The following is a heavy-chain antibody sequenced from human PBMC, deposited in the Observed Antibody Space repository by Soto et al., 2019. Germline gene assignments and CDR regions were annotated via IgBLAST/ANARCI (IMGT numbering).Heavy chain of an antibody. CDR2: IKGDASST. CDR1: GFTFSSYS. D-gene: IGHD5-18*01. CDR3: ARGLPGYYGAAV. Sequence: EVQLLESGGGLVQPGGSLKLSCAASGFTFSSYSMHWVRQAPGKGLVWVSGIKGDASSTYYADFVEGRFIISRDSAENPVYLKMNRMRAEATAVYYSARGLPGYYGAAVWGQCATVTV. J-gene: IGHJ6*02. V-gene: IGHV3-74*01.